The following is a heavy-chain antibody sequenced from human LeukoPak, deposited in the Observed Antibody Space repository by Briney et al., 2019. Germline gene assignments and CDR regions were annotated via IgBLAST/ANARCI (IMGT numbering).Heavy chain of an antibody. D-gene: IGHD3-22*01. V-gene: IGHV3-21*01. CDR1: GFTFSAYS. Sequence: GGSLRLSCAVSGFTFSAYSMNWVRQAPGKGLEWISSISDDSSHIYYADSVKGRFAISRDNAKNSVYLQMNSLRAEDTAVYYCARNNYHDSSGYDYWGQGTLVTVSS. CDR3: ARNNYHDSSGYDY. CDR2: ISDDSSHI. J-gene: IGHJ4*02.